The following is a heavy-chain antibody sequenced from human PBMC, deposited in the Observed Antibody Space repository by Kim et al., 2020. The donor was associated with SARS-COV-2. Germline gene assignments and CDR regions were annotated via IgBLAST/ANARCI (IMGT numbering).Heavy chain of an antibody. V-gene: IGHV3-23*01. CDR3: AKGRNGIFMGYYSSYFDY. J-gene: IGHJ4*02. Sequence: KGRFTLSRDTTKNTLYLQMNTLRPEDTALYYCAKGRNGIFMGYYSSYFDYWGQGTLVTVSS. D-gene: IGHD3-9*01.